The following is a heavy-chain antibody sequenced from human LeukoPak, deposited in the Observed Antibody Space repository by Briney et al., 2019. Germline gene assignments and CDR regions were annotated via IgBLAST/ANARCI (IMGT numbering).Heavy chain of an antibody. CDR2: INPSGGST. D-gene: IGHD3-10*01. V-gene: IGHV1-46*01. Sequence: ASVKVSCKASGYTFTSYYMHWVRQAPGQGLEWMGIINPSGGSTSYAQKFQGRVTMTRDTSTSTVYMELSSLGSEDTAVYYCARTLWFGEPDYWGQGTLVTVSS. CDR3: ARTLWFGEPDY. CDR1: GYTFTSYY. J-gene: IGHJ4*02.